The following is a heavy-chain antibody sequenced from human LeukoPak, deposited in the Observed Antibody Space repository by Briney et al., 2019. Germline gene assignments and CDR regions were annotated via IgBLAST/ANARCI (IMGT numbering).Heavy chain of an antibody. CDR1: GGSISSYY. Sequence: PSETLSLTCTVSGGSISSYYWSWIRQPPGKGLEWIGYIYYSGSTNYNPSLKSRVTISVDTSKNQFSLKLSSVTAADTAVYYCARNRMITMVRGENWFDPWGQGTLVTVSS. D-gene: IGHD3-10*01. CDR2: IYYSGST. CDR3: ARNRMITMVRGENWFDP. V-gene: IGHV4-59*08. J-gene: IGHJ5*02.